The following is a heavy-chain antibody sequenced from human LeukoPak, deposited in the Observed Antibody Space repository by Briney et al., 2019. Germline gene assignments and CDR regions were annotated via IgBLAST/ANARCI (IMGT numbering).Heavy chain of an antibody. CDR3: ARHGDSGYDYLWELDY. V-gene: IGHV5-51*01. J-gene: IGHJ4*02. CDR2: IYPGDSDT. D-gene: IGHD5-12*01. Sequence: QMPGKGLEWMGIIYPGDSDTRYSPSFQGQVTISADKSISTAYLQWSSLKASDTAMYYCARHGDSGYDYLWELDYWGQGTLVTVSS.